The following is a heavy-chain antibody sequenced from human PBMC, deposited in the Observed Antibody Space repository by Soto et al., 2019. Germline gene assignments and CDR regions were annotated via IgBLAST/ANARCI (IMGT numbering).Heavy chain of an antibody. Sequence: QSQTLSLTCTVSGGSISSYYWSWIRQPPGKGLEWIGYIYYSGSTNYNPSLKSRVTISVDTSKNQFSLKLSSVTAVDTAVYYCARDYYPTNSDGYCSGGSCYSNWFDPWGQGTLVTVSS. J-gene: IGHJ5*02. CDR2: IYYSGST. CDR3: ARDYYPTNSDGYCSGGSCYSNWFDP. D-gene: IGHD2-15*01. CDR1: GGSISSYY. V-gene: IGHV4-59*01.